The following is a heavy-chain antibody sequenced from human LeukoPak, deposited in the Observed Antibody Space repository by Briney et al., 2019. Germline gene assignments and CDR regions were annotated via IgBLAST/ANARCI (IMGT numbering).Heavy chain of an antibody. D-gene: IGHD2-15*01. CDR2: INPNSGGT. CDR1: GYTFSGYY. Sequence: ASVKVSCKASGYTFSGYYMLWVRQAPGQGLEWLGWINPNSGGTNYAQKFQDRVTMTRDTSISTAYMELSRLRSDDTAVYYCARVRYCSGGSCYSGFDYWGQGTLVTVSS. V-gene: IGHV1-2*02. CDR3: ARVRYCSGGSCYSGFDY. J-gene: IGHJ4*02.